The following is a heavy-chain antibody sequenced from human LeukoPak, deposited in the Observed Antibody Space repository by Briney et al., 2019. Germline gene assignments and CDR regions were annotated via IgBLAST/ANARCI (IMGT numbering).Heavy chain of an antibody. Sequence: GALRLSCAASGFTFSGSAMHWVRQASGKGLEWVSRIRSKANSYATAYAASVKGRFTISRDDSKNTAYLQMNSLKTEDTAVYYCTRWGVAGTENYYGMDVWGQGTTVTVSS. CDR3: TRWGVAGTENYYGMDV. CDR2: IRSKANSYAT. D-gene: IGHD6-19*01. V-gene: IGHV3-73*01. J-gene: IGHJ6*02. CDR1: GFTFSGSA.